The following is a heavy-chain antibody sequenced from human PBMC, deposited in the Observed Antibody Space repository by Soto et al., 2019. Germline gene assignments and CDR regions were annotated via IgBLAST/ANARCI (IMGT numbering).Heavy chain of an antibody. Sequence: ASVKVSCKASGYTFTNFGISWVRQAPGQRLEWMGWINAGNGNTKYSQKFQGRVTITRDTSASTAYMELRSLRSDDTAVYYCARGGVPPYYNYGRGVWGKGTRVTVS. D-gene: IGHD3-10*01. V-gene: IGHV1-18*01. J-gene: IGHJ6*04. CDR3: ARGGVPPYYNYGRGV. CDR1: GYTFTNFG. CDR2: INAGNGNT.